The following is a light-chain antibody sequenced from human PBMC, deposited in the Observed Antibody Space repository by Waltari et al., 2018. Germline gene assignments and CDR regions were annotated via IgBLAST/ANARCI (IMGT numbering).Light chain of an antibody. CDR2: DVG. Sequence: QSALTQPASVSGSPGQSITISCTGTSIDIGTYNYVSWYQQHPGIAPKLVIFDVGNRPSGVSDRFSGSKPSEPASLTISGLQAEDEADYYCNSYTTSSTVVFGGGTTLTVL. CDR3: NSYTTSSTVV. CDR1: SIDIGTYNY. J-gene: IGLJ2*01. V-gene: IGLV2-14*03.